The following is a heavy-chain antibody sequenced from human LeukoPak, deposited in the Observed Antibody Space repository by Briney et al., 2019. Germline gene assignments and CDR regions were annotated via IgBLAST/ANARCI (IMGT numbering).Heavy chain of an antibody. CDR1: GFTFSSYW. V-gene: IGHV3-30*02. CDR3: AEDRTTVTTGGVDY. Sequence: GRTLRLFCAASGFTFSSYWMSWVRQAPGKGLEWVAFIRYDGSNKYYADFVKGRFTISRDNSKNTLYLQMNSLRAEDTAVYYCAEDRTTVTTGGVDYWGQGTLVTVSS. CDR2: IRYDGSNK. D-gene: IGHD4-17*01. J-gene: IGHJ4*02.